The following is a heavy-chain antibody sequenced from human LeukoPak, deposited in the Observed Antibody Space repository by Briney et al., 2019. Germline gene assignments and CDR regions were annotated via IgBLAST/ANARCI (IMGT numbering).Heavy chain of an antibody. J-gene: IGHJ3*01. CDR3: ASPADPYYYDSSGPPKN. CDR2: ISSSSSYI. D-gene: IGHD3-22*01. CDR1: GFTFSSYS. Sequence: GGSLRLSCAASGFTFSSYSMNWVRQAPGKGLEWVSSISSSSSYIYYADSVKGRFTISRDNAKNSLYLQLSSLRAEDTAVYYCASPADPYYYDSSGPPKNWGQGTMVTVSS. V-gene: IGHV3-21*01.